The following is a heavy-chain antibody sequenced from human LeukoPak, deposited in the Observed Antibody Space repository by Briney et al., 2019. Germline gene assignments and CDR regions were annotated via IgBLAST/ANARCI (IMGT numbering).Heavy chain of an antibody. J-gene: IGHJ4*02. CDR1: GGSISSYY. V-gene: IGHV4-59*01. CDR3: AREGGSGSYYKGLDY. D-gene: IGHD3-10*01. CDR2: IYYSGST. Sequence: NPSETLSLTCTVSGGSISSYYWSWIRQPPGKGLEWIGYIYYSGSTNYNPSLKSRVTISVDTSKNQFSLKLSSVTAADTAVYYCAREGGSGSYYKGLDYWGQGTLVTVSS.